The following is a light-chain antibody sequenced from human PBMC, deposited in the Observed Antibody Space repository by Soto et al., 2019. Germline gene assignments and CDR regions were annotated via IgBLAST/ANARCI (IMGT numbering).Light chain of an antibody. CDR3: QSYDSSLSDPGVV. CDR1: SSNIGAGYD. J-gene: IGLJ2*01. Sequence: QSVLTQPPSVSGAPGQRVTSSCTGSSSNIGAGYDVHWYQQLPGTAPKLLIYGNSNRPSGVPDRFSGSKSGTSASLAITGLQAEDEADYYCQSYDSSLSDPGVVFGGGTKLPVL. CDR2: GNS. V-gene: IGLV1-40*01.